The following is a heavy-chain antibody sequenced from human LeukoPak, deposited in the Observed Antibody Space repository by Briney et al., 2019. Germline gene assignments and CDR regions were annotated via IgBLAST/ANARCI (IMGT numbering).Heavy chain of an antibody. CDR1: GGSFSGYY. CDR2: INHSGST. V-gene: IGHV4-34*01. J-gene: IGHJ4*02. Sequence: PSETLSLTCAVYGGSFSGYYWSWIRQPPGKGLEWIGEINHSGSTNYNPSLKSRVTISVDTSKNQFSLKLSSVTAADTAVYYCASQYCNNISCPKEDYWGQGTLVTVSS. D-gene: IGHD2-2*01. CDR3: ASQYCNNISCPKEDY.